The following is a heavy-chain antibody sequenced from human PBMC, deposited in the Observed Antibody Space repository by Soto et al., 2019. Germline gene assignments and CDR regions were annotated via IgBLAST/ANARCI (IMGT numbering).Heavy chain of an antibody. V-gene: IGHV3-30*18. CDR1: GFTFSSYG. CDR2: ISYDGSNK. Sequence: GGSLRLSCAASGFTFSSYGMHWVRQAPGKGLEWVAVISYDGSNKYYADSVKGRFTISRDNSRNTLNLQMNSLRAEDTAVYYCAKTLGEDIVVVPAAIHYYHGMDVWGQGTTVTVSS. J-gene: IGHJ6*02. CDR3: AKTLGEDIVVVPAAIHYYHGMDV. D-gene: IGHD2-2*01.